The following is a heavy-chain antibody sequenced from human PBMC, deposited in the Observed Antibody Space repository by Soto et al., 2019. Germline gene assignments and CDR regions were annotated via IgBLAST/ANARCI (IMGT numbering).Heavy chain of an antibody. CDR3: ARDGLNSRGSLLYSDY. CDR1: GGSFSGYY. D-gene: IGHD3-22*01. Sequence: PSENLALSCAVYGGSFSGYYWSWIRQPPGKGLEWIGEINHSGSTNYNPSLKSRVTISVDTSKNQFSLKLSSVTAADTAVYYCARDGLNSRGSLLYSDYWGPATLVTVYS. V-gene: IGHV4-34*01. J-gene: IGHJ4*02. CDR2: INHSGST.